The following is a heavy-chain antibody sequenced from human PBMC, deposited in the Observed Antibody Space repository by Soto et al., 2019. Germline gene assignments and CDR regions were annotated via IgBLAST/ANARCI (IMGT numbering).Heavy chain of an antibody. CDR3: ARHVYNDYGDYYGMDG. Sequence: GESLKISCKGSGYSFTSYWIGWVRQMPGKGLEWMGIIYPGDSDTRYSPSFQGQVTISADKSISTAYLQWSSLKASDTAMYYCARHVYNDYGDYYGMDGWGQGTTVTVSS. D-gene: IGHD4-17*01. J-gene: IGHJ6*02. V-gene: IGHV5-51*01. CDR1: GYSFTSYW. CDR2: IYPGDSDT.